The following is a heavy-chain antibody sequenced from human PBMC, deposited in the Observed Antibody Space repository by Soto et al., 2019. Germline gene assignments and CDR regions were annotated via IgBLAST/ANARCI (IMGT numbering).Heavy chain of an antibody. Sequence: EVQLEESGGDLVQPGGSLRLSCAASGFTLSAHWMTWVRQAPGQGLEWVATINRDGSKKYYVDFVRCRFTISRDIVGNTQYVKMDSLRADNTPRDDCARDESPGSSSLYLDDFNIWSQGTMVTVSS. J-gene: IGHJ3*02. CDR2: INRDGSKK. D-gene: IGHD6-13*01. CDR1: GFTLSAHW. V-gene: IGHV3-7*03. CDR3: ARDESPGSSSLYLDDFNI.